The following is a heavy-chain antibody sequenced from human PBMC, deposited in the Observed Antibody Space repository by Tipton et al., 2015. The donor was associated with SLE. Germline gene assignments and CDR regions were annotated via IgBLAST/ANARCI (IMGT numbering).Heavy chain of an antibody. D-gene: IGHD6-13*01. Sequence: SLRLSCTASGFSFSTYAMNWVRQAPGKGLEWVGVIYTGGQTYYADSVKGRFNISRDNSKSTLYLQMNNLSGDDTAVYYCARDRGSSWFYFDYWGQGTLVTVSS. J-gene: IGHJ4*02. V-gene: IGHV3-23*03. CDR2: IYTGGQT. CDR1: GFSFSTYA. CDR3: ARDRGSSWFYFDY.